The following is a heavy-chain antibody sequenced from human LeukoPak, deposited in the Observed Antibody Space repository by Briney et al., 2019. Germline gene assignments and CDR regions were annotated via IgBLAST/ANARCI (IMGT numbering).Heavy chain of an antibody. V-gene: IGHV3-21*01. CDR1: GFTFSRYS. Sequence: GGSLRLSCAASGFTFSRYSMNWVRQAPGKGLEGVSSLSRSSSYIYDADSVEGRFTISRDNAKNSLYLQMNSLRAEDTAVYYCARLESGHYYDSSGYYFDAFDIWGQGTMVTASS. CDR3: ARLESGHYYDSSGYYFDAFDI. J-gene: IGHJ3*02. D-gene: IGHD3-22*01. CDR2: LSRSSSYI.